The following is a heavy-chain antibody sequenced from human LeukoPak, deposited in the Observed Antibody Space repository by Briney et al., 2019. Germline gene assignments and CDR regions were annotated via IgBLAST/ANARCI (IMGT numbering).Heavy chain of an antibody. D-gene: IGHD3-22*01. CDR1: GGSVNSHY. Sequence: SETLSLTCTVSGGSVNSHYWSWIGQPPGKGLEWIGYLYFSGSTGYNPSLKSRVSISVETSKNQFSLRLSSVTAADTAVYYCARPYDSSGYYIRGAFDIWGQGAMVTVS. J-gene: IGHJ3*02. CDR3: ARPYDSSGYYIRGAFDI. V-gene: IGHV4-59*02. CDR2: LYFSGST.